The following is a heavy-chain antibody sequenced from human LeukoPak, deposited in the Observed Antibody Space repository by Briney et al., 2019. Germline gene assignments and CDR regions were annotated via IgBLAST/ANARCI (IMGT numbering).Heavy chain of an antibody. CDR2: ISGSGGST. V-gene: IGHV3-23*01. Sequence: AGSLRLSCAASGFTFSIYAMTWVRQAPGKGLEWVSGISGSGGSTYYADSVKGRFTISRDNAKNTLYLQMNSLRAEDTAVYYCAKDDRRRSRGYCNNYWGQGTLVTVSS. D-gene: IGHD5-18*01. J-gene: IGHJ4*02. CDR3: AKDDRRRSRGYCNNY. CDR1: GFTFSIYA.